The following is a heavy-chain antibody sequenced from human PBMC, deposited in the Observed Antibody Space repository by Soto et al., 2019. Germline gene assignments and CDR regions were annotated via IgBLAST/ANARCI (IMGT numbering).Heavy chain of an antibody. Sequence: LETLSLTCAVSCGSFTSNNWWTWVRQPPGQGLEWIGEIYRTGSTNYNPSLKSRVTILLDKSENQFSLKVTSLTAADTAVYYCASRDPGTSVDYWGQGTLVTVSS. CDR2: IYRTGST. V-gene: IGHV4-4*02. CDR1: CGSFTSNNW. D-gene: IGHD1-7*01. CDR3: ASRDPGTSVDY. J-gene: IGHJ4*02.